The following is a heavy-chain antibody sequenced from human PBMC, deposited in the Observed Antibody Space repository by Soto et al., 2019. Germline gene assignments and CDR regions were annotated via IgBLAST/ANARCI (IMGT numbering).Heavy chain of an antibody. CDR2: INAGNGNT. D-gene: IGHD3-9*01. CDR3: ARGWNILTGSYGMDV. Sequence: ASVKVSCKASGYTFTSYAMHWVRQAPGQRLEWMGWINAGNGNTKYSQKFQGRVTITRDTSASTAYMELSSLRSEDTVVYYCARGWNILTGSYGMDVWGQGTTVTVSS. J-gene: IGHJ6*02. V-gene: IGHV1-3*01. CDR1: GYTFTSYA.